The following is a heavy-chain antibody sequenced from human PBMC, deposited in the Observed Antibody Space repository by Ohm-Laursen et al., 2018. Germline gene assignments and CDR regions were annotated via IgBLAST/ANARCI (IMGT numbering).Heavy chain of an antibody. CDR3: ARDLDVHSSSSPY. V-gene: IGHV4-38-2*02. Sequence: TLSLTCAVSGYSISSGYYWGWIRQPPGKGLEWIGSIYHSGSTYYNPSLKSQVTISVDTAKNQFSLKLNFVTAADTAVYYCARDLDVHSSSSPYWGQGTLVTVSS. CDR2: IYHSGST. CDR1: GYSISSGYY. J-gene: IGHJ4*02. D-gene: IGHD6-6*01.